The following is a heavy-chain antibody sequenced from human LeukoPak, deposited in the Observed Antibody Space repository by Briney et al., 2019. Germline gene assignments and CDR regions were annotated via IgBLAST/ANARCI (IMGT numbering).Heavy chain of an antibody. CDR3: TSEISSASNY. Sequence: PSETLSLTCTVSAGSISSYSWNWIRQSPGKGLEWIGRVYHSGSINYNPSLKSRVTTSADTSKNEFSLKLSSVTAADTAVYYCTSEISSASNYWGQGTLVTVSS. J-gene: IGHJ4*02. D-gene: IGHD6-6*01. CDR1: AGSISSYS. CDR2: VYHSGSI. V-gene: IGHV4-59*08.